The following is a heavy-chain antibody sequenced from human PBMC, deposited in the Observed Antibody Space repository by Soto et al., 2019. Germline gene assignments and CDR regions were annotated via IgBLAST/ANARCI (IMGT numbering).Heavy chain of an antibody. CDR2: ISGSGGST. CDR3: AKDPSTRFLEGYNWFDP. J-gene: IGHJ5*02. D-gene: IGHD3-3*01. CDR1: GFTFSSYA. V-gene: IGHV3-23*01. Sequence: PGGSLRLSFAASGFTFSSYAMSWVRQAPGKGLEWVSAISGSGGSTYYADSVKGRFTISRDNSKNTLYLQMNSLRAEDTAVYYCAKDPSTRFLEGYNWFDPWGQGTLVTVSS.